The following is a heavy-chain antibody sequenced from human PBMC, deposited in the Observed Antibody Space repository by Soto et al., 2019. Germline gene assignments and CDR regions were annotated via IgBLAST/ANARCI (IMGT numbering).Heavy chain of an antibody. CDR1: VYTFTRYY. V-gene: IGHV1-46*01. CDR3: ARDGCITTTCRGGGNWFDP. CDR2: INPSGGTT. J-gene: IGHJ5*02. Sequence: QVQLMQSGAEVKKPGASVKVSCRASVYTFTRYYMHWVRQAPGQGLEWMGIINPSGGTTTYAQKFQGRVTMTRDTSTSTVYMELSSLRSEDTAVYYCARDGCITTTCRGGGNWFDPWGQGTLVTVSS. D-gene: IGHD2-15*01.